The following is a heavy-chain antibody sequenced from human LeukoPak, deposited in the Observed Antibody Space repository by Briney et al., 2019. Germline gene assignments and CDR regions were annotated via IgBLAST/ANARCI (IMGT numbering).Heavy chain of an antibody. CDR2: ISSSSSYI. Sequence: KTRGSLRLSCAASGFTFSSYSMNWVRQAPGKGLEWVSSISSSSSYIYYADSVKGRFTISRDNAKNSLYLQMNSLRAEDTAVYYCARGGYYGSGSYADIWGQGTMVTVSS. CDR1: GFTFSSYS. J-gene: IGHJ3*02. CDR3: ARGGYYGSGSYADI. D-gene: IGHD3-10*01. V-gene: IGHV3-21*01.